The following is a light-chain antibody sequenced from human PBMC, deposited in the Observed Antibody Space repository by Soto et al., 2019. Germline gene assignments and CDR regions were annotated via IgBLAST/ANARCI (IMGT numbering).Light chain of an antibody. V-gene: IGLV1-44*01. CDR2: SSI. CDR3: TAWDDSLNGVL. Sequence: QAVVTQPPSASGTPGQRVTISCSGSSSNIGSNTVNWYQKFPGTAPKLLIYSSILRPSGVPDRLSGSKSGTSASLAISGLQSEDEADYYCTAWDDSLNGVLFGGGTKLTVL. J-gene: IGLJ2*01. CDR1: SSNIGSNT.